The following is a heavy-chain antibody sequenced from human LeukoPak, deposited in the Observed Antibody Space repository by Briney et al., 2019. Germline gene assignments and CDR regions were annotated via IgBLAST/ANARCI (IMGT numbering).Heavy chain of an antibody. CDR1: GGSFSGYY. V-gene: IGHV4-34*01. CDR2: INHSGST. J-gene: IGHJ4*02. D-gene: IGHD5-24*01. CDR3: ARGGPWRYFDY. Sequence: SETLSLTCAVYGGSFSGYYWSWIRQPPGKGLEWIGEINHSGSTNYNPSLKSRVTISVDTSKNQFSLKLSSVTAADTAVYYCARGGPWRYFDYWGQGTLVTVSS.